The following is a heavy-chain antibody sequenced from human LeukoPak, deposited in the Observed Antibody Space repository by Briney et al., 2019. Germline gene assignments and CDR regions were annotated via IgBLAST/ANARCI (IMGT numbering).Heavy chain of an antibody. CDR2: IVVGSGNT. V-gene: IGHV1-58*02. Sequence: GTSVKVSCKASGFTFTSSAMQWVRQARGQRLEWIGWIVVGSGNTNYAQKFQERVTITRDMSTSTAYMELSSLRSEDTAVYYCAAQSVWGMAPYYYYGMDVWGQGTTVTVSS. J-gene: IGHJ6*02. CDR3: AAQSVWGMAPYYYYGMDV. D-gene: IGHD3-16*01. CDR1: GFTFTSSA.